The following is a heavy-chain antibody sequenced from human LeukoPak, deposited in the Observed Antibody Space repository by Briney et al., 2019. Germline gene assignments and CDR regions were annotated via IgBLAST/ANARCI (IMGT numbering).Heavy chain of an antibody. D-gene: IGHD3-9*01. V-gene: IGHV3-23*01. CDR2: ISGSGGST. Sequence: PGGSLRLSCAASGFTFSSYAMSWVRQAPGKGLEWVSAISGSGGSTYYADSVKGRFTISRDNSKKTLYLQMNSLRAGDAAGYYFAKGPGFRLDYWGQGTPVTVSS. J-gene: IGHJ4*02. CDR3: AKGPGFRLDY. CDR1: GFTFSSYA.